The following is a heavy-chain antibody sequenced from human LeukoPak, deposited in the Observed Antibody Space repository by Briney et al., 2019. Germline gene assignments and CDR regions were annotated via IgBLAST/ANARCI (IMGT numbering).Heavy chain of an antibody. Sequence: GGSLRLSCAASGNYWMHWVRQAPGKGLVWVSHINSDGSWTSYADSVKGRFTISRDNSKNTLYLQMNSLRAEDTAVYYCARDRLDYYGSGSFDYWGQGTLVTVSS. CDR3: ARDRLDYYGSGSFDY. V-gene: IGHV3-74*01. D-gene: IGHD3-10*01. CDR1: GNYW. J-gene: IGHJ4*02. CDR2: INSDGSWT.